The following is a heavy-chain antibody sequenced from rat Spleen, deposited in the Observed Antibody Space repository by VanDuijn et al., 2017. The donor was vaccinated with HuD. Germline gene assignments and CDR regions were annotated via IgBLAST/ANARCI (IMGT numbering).Heavy chain of an antibody. V-gene: IGHV5-31*01. J-gene: IGHJ4*01. CDR3: CNPGIYDMAA. CDR2: ITNTGGST. D-gene: IGHD1-4*01. Sequence: EVQLVESGGGLVQPGDSLKLSCVASGFTFSNYWMTWIRQAPGKGLEWVASITNTGGSTYYADAVKGRFTISRDNAKSTLFLQMNSLRSEETANYYCCNPGIYDMAAWGQGTSVTVSS. CDR1: GFTFSNYW.